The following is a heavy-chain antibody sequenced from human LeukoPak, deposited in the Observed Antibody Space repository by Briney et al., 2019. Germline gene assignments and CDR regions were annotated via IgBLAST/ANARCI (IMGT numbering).Heavy chain of an antibody. J-gene: IGHJ4*02. Sequence: GASVKVSCKASGYTFTSYYMHWVRQAPGQGLEWMRIINPSGGSTSYAQKFQGRVTMTRDTSTSTVYMELSSLRSEDTAVYYCARDSPSVSDSSSWLWGNYFDYWGQGTLVTVSS. D-gene: IGHD6-13*01. CDR2: INPSGGST. CDR1: GYTFTSYY. V-gene: IGHV1-46*01. CDR3: ARDSPSVSDSSSWLWGNYFDY.